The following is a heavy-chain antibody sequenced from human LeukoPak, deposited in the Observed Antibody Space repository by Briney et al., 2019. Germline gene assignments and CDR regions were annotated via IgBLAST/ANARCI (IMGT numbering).Heavy chain of an antibody. CDR3: AREIVSAVAGIFDY. CDR1: GFTFNTYE. V-gene: IGHV3-48*03. D-gene: IGHD6-19*01. J-gene: IGHJ4*02. CDR2: IASSDRTR. Sequence: GGSLRLSCAPSGFTFNTYEMNWVRQAAGKGLEWVSYIASSDRTRTYADSVKVQFTIPRDNAKNSLYLEMNRLRAEDTALYYCAREIVSAVAGIFDYLGQGTMATDPS.